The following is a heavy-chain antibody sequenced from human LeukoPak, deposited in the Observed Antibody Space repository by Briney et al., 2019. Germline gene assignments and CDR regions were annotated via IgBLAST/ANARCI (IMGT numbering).Heavy chain of an antibody. V-gene: IGHV3-30*03. D-gene: IGHD6-19*01. J-gene: IGHJ4*02. Sequence: GRSLRLSCAASGFTFSSYGMHWVRQAPGKGLEWVAVISYDGSNKYYADSVKGRFTISRDNSKNTLYLQMNSLRAEDTAVYYCARGQQWLARAAYFDYWGQGTLVTVSS. CDR2: ISYDGSNK. CDR1: GFTFSSYG. CDR3: ARGQQWLARAAYFDY.